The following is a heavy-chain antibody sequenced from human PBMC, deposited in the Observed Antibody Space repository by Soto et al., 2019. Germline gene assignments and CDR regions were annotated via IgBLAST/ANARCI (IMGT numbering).Heavy chain of an antibody. CDR2: IIPILGIA. Sequence: QVQLVQSGAEVKKPGSSVKVSCKASGGTFSSYTISWVRQAPGQGLEWMGRIIPILGIANYAQKFQGRVTITADKSTSTAYMELSSLRSEATAVYYCASARGAVAGDDYWGQGTLVTVSS. D-gene: IGHD6-19*01. CDR3: ASARGAVAGDDY. V-gene: IGHV1-69*02. J-gene: IGHJ4*02. CDR1: GGTFSSYT.